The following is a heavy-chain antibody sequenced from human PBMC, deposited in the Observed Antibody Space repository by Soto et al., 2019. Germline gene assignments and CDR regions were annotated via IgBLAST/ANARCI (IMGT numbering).Heavy chain of an antibody. CDR2: IIPIFGTA. V-gene: IGHV1-69*06. CDR1: GGTFSSYA. Sequence: ASVKVSCKASGGTFSSYAISWVRQAPGQGLEWMGGIIPIFGTANYAQKFQGRVTITADKSTSTAYMELSSLRSEDTAVYYCARIRGGVYDSSGYYYDYWGQGTQVTVSS. J-gene: IGHJ4*02. D-gene: IGHD3-22*01. CDR3: ARIRGGVYDSSGYYYDY.